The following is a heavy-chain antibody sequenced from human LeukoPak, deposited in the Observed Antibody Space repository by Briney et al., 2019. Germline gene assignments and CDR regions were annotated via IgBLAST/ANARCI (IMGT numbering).Heavy chain of an antibody. D-gene: IGHD1-26*01. V-gene: IGHV3-48*01. CDR2: ISSGSDTI. CDR1: GFIFSTYS. Sequence: GGSLRLSCAASGFIFSTYSINWVRQAPGKGLEWLSYISSGSDTIYYADSVKGRFTISRDDAKNSLYLQMSSLRVEDTAVYYCARDRGAIDYWGQGTLVTVSS. J-gene: IGHJ4*02. CDR3: ARDRGAIDY.